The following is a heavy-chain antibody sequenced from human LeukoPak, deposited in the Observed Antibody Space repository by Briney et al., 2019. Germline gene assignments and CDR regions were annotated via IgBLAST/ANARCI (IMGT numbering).Heavy chain of an antibody. CDR3: ARRAADSYDILTGYTSYYMDV. V-gene: IGHV1-46*01. Sequence: ASVKVSCKASGYTFTSYYMHWVRQAPGQGLEWMGIINPSGGSTSYAQKFQGRVTMTRDTSTSTVYMELSSLRSEDTAVYYCARRAADSYDILTGYTSYYMDVWGKGTTVTVSS. J-gene: IGHJ6*03. CDR2: INPSGGST. D-gene: IGHD3-9*01. CDR1: GYTFTSYY.